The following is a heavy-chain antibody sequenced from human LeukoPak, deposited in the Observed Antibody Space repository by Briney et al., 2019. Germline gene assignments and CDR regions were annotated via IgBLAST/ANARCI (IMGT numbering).Heavy chain of an antibody. CDR1: GGSISSYY. D-gene: IGHD3-22*01. J-gene: IGHJ5*02. CDR3: ARLAYYYDSSGYYWFDP. Sequence: KPSDTLSLTCTVSGGSISSYYWSWIRQPPGKGLEWIGYIYYSGSTNYNPSLKSRVTISVDTSKNQFSLKLSSVTAADTAVYYCARLAYYYDSSGYYWFDPWGQGTLVTVSS. V-gene: IGHV4-59*08. CDR2: IYYSGST.